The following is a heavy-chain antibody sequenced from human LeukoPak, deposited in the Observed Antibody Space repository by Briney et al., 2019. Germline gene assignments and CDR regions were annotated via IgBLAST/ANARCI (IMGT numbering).Heavy chain of an antibody. CDR3: ARDVDGRPIDD. V-gene: IGHV1-18*01. CDR2: ISAYNGNT. D-gene: IGHD5-24*01. CDR1: GYTFTSYG. J-gene: IGHJ4*02. Sequence: ASVKVSCKASGYTFTSYGINWVRQAPGQGLEWMGWISAYNGNTNYAQKLQGRVTMTTDTSTSTAYMELRSMRSDDTAVYYCARDVDGRPIDDWGQGTLVTVSS.